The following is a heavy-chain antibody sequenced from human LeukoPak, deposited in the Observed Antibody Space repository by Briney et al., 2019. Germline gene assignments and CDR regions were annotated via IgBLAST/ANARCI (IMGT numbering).Heavy chain of an antibody. V-gene: IGHV4-31*03. CDR1: GGSISSGGYY. J-gene: IGHJ4*02. CDR3: ARGAVVPAAIPFDY. Sequence: SEALSLTCTVSGGSISSGGYYWSWIRQHPGKGLEWIGYIYYSGSTYYNPPLKSRVTISVDTSKNQFSLKLSSVTAADTAVYYCARGAVVPAAIPFDYWGQGTLVTVSS. D-gene: IGHD2-2*02. CDR2: IYYSGST.